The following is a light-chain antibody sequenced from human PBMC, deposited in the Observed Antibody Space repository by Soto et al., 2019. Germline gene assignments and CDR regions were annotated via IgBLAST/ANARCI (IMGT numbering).Light chain of an antibody. CDR1: TGAVTNGHY. J-gene: IGLJ1*01. CDR2: TQT. CDR3: LLSYNGPYV. Sequence: QAVVTQEPALTVPPGPTVTLNYGSSTGAVTNGHYPYWVQQKPGQALRTLIYTQTTRHSWIPARLSGTLHGGKAALTLSGAQPGDEAEYYGLLSYNGPYVFGTGTKVTVL. V-gene: IGLV7-46*01.